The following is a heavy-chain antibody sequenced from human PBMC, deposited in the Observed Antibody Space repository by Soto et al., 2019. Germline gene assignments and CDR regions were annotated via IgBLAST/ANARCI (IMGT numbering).Heavy chain of an antibody. V-gene: IGHV1-46*01. CDR2: INPSGGST. CDR3: ARDLGGNGVGFDY. D-gene: IGHD2-15*01. CDR1: GYTFTSYY. J-gene: IGHJ4*02. Sequence: QVQLVQSGAEVKKPGASVKVPCKASGYTFTSYYMHWVRQAPGQGLEWMGIINPSGGSTSYAEKYQGSVTMTRDTSTSTVYMELSSLGSEDTAVYYCARDLGGNGVGFDYWGQGTLVTVSS.